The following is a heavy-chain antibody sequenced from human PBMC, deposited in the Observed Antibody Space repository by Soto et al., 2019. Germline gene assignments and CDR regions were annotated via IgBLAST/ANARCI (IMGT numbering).Heavy chain of an antibody. Sequence: GASVKVSCKASGYIFSSHCIYWVRQAPRQGLQWMGIINPGGGRTAYAQKFQGRVTLTRDMSTSTVYMELTSLTYDDTAVYYCARDVLGPGATYVMDVWGQGTTVTVSS. CDR3: ARDVLGPGATYVMDV. V-gene: IGHV1-46*01. J-gene: IGHJ6*02. CDR1: GYIFSSHC. CDR2: INPGGGRT. D-gene: IGHD2-2*01.